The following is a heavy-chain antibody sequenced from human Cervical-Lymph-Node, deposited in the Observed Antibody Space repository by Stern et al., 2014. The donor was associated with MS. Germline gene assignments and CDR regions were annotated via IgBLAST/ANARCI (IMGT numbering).Heavy chain of an antibody. V-gene: IGHV3-11*01. CDR3: AAGYCRSTSCHYGMDV. Sequence: VQLVESGGGLVKPGGSLRLSCAASGFTFSDYYITWIRQAPGKGLEWVSYISYSGSDIYYADPVKGRFTISRDNAKNSLYLQMNSLRADDTAVYYCAAGYCRSTSCHYGMDVWGQGTTVTVS. J-gene: IGHJ6*02. D-gene: IGHD2-2*01. CDR2: ISYSGSDI. CDR1: GFTFSDYY.